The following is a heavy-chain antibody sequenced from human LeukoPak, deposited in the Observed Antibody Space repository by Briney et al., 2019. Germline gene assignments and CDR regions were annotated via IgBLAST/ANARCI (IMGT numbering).Heavy chain of an antibody. Sequence: GASVKVSCKVSGHTLTELAIHWVRQAPGRGLEWMGGLDPEDGETIYAQTFQGRVTMTEDTSTDTAYMELTSIRSDDTAVYYCTTSSGTYHLCWGQGTLVTVSS. D-gene: IGHD3-10*01. J-gene: IGHJ4*02. V-gene: IGHV1-24*01. CDR2: LDPEDGET. CDR1: GHTLTELA. CDR3: TTSSGTYHLC.